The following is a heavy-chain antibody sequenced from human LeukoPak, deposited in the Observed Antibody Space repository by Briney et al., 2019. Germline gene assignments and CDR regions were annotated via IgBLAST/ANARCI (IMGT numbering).Heavy chain of an antibody. Sequence: SETLSLTCTVSGGSISSYYWSWIRQPPGKGLEWIGYIYYSGSTNYNPSLKSRVTISVDTSKNQFPLKLSSVTAADTAVYYCARDQEYSGYDQNYYYYGMDVWGQGTTVTVSS. CDR3: ARDQEYSGYDQNYYYYGMDV. J-gene: IGHJ6*02. CDR2: IYYSGST. V-gene: IGHV4-59*01. D-gene: IGHD5-12*01. CDR1: GGSISSYY.